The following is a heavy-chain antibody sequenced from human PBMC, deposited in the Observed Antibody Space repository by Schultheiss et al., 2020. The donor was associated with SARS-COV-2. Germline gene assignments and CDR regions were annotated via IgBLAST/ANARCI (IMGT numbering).Heavy chain of an antibody. J-gene: IGHJ6*02. V-gene: IGHV3-74*01. Sequence: GGSLRLSCAASGFPFSNAWMHWVRQAPGKGLVWVSRINSDGSSTSYADSVKGRFTISRDNAKNTLYLQMNSLRAEDTAVYYCARDNSGWLYYYYYGMDVWGQGTTVTVSS. CDR2: INSDGSST. CDR3: ARDNSGWLYYYYYGMDV. D-gene: IGHD6-19*01. CDR1: GFPFSNAW.